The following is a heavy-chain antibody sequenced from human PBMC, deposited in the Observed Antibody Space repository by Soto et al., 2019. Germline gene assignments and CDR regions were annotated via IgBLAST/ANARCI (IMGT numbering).Heavy chain of an antibody. Sequence: SLTCTVSGGSIISSSYYLGWIRQPPGKGLEWIGSIYYSGSTYYNPSLKSRVTISVDTSKNQFSLKLSSVTAADTAVYYCATLWYTMIVVEDDYWGQGTLVTVSS. CDR2: IYYSGST. V-gene: IGHV4-39*01. CDR3: ATLWYTMIVVEDDY. CDR1: GGSIISSSYY. D-gene: IGHD3-22*01. J-gene: IGHJ4*02.